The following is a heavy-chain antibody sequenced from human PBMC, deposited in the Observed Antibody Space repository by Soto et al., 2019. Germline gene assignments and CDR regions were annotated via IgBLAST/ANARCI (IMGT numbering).Heavy chain of an antibody. Sequence: EVQLVESGGGLVQPGGSLRLSCAASGFTFSSYWMSWVRQAPGKGLEWVANIKQDGSEKYYVDSVKGRFTISRDNAKNSLYLQMNSLRAEDTAVYYCARVLKAVAGTGWHYYYYMDVWGKGTTVTVSS. CDR2: IKQDGSEK. V-gene: IGHV3-7*01. CDR3: ARVLKAVAGTGWHYYYYMDV. CDR1: GFTFSSYW. D-gene: IGHD6-19*01. J-gene: IGHJ6*03.